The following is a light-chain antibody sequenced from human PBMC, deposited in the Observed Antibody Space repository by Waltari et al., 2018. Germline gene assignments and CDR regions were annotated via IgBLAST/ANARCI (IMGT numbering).Light chain of an antibody. CDR1: NSDVGKYNL. CDR2: ETT. V-gene: IGLV2-23*01. J-gene: IGLJ1*01. CDR3: CAYAGSSIYV. Sequence: QSALTQPAAVSGSPGQSIPISCAGSNSDVGKYNLASWYQQHPGEAPKLLIFETTKRPSGVSDRFSGSRSGNTASLTISGLQAEDEAEYSCCAYAGSSIYVFGSGTRVTVL.